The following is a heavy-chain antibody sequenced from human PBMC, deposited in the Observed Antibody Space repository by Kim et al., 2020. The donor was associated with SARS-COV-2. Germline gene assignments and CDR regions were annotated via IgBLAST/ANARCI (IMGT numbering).Heavy chain of an antibody. J-gene: IGHJ6*02. CDR2: ISYDGSNK. D-gene: IGHD3-10*01. CDR3: ARAPWSRLRGLTYSYYGMDV. V-gene: IGHV3-30-3*01. CDR1: GFTFSSCA. Sequence: GGSLRLSCAASGFTFSSCAIHWVRQAPGKGLEWVAVISYDGSNKNYADSVKGRFTISRDNSKNTLYLQMNSLRAEDTALYYCARAPWSRLRGLTYSYYGMDVWGQGTTRTVSS.